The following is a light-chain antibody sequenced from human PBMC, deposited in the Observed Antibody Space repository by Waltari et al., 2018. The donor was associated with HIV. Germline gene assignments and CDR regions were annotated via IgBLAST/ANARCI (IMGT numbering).Light chain of an antibody. CDR2: YVS. Sequence: QSALPQPASVSGSPGQSITISCTGTSSDVGGYNYVSWYQQPPGKAPKLMIYYVSYRPSGVSNRFSGSKSGNTASLTISGLQAEYEADYYCSSYTSSSTLYVVFGGGTKLTVL. CDR1: SSDVGGYNY. V-gene: IGLV2-14*01. CDR3: SSYTSSSTLYVV. J-gene: IGLJ2*01.